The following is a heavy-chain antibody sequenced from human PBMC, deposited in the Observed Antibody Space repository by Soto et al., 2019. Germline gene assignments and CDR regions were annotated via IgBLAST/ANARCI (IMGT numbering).Heavy chain of an antibody. D-gene: IGHD1-1*01. J-gene: IGHJ2*01. CDR1: GGTFSSYA. CDR2: IIPIFGTA. Sequence: QVPLVQSGAEVKKPGSSVKVSCKASGGTFSSYAISWVRQAPGQGLEWMGGIIPIFGTANYAQKFQGRVTITADESTSTAYMELSSLRSEDTAVYYCARVLAGYNPTLWYFDLWGRGTLVTVSS. V-gene: IGHV1-69*12. CDR3: ARVLAGYNPTLWYFDL.